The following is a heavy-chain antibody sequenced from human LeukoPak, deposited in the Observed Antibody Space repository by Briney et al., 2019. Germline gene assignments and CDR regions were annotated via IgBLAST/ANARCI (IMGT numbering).Heavy chain of an antibody. V-gene: IGHV3-21*01. D-gene: IGHD3-9*01. Sequence: GGSLRLSCAASGFTFSSYSMNWVRQAPGKGLECVSSISSSSSYIYYADSVKGRFTISRDNAKNSLYLQMNSLGAEDTAVYYCARDPMTIARWFDPWGQGTLVTVSS. CDR2: ISSSSSYI. J-gene: IGHJ5*02. CDR3: ARDPMTIARWFDP. CDR1: GFTFSSYS.